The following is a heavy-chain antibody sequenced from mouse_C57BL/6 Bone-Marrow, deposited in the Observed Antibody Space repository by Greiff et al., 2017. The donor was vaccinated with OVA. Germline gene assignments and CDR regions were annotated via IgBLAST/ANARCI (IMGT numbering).Heavy chain of an antibody. J-gene: IGHJ2*01. CDR2: IDPSDSYN. CDR3: ARVRCDY. Sequence: QVQLLQSGAELVKPGASVKLSCKASGYTFTSYWMQWVKQRPGQGLEWIGEIDPSDSYNNYYYKFKGKATLTVDTSSSTAYMQLSSLTSEDSAVYYYARVRCDYWGQGTTLTVSS. V-gene: IGHV1-50*01. CDR1: GYTFTSYW.